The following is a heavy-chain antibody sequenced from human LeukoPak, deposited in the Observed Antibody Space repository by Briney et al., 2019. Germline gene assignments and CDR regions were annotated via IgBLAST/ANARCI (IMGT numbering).Heavy chain of an antibody. CDR3: AREDYRDNSYFFDF. Sequence: GASVKVSCKASGYTFASYAINWVRQAPGQGLEWMGYISAYNGYPHYGQKFRGRVTMTRDTSTNTAYMELRGLRSDDTALYYCAREDYRDNSYFFDFWGQGALVIVSS. D-gene: IGHD4-23*01. CDR1: GYTFASYA. J-gene: IGHJ4*02. V-gene: IGHV1-18*01. CDR2: ISAYNGYP.